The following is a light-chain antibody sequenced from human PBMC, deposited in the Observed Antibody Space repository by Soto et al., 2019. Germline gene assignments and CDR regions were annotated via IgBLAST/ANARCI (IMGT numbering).Light chain of an antibody. CDR1: QGISSY. CDR3: QQYNSYPWT. CDR2: DAS. Sequence: DIQMTQSPSSLSASTGDRVTITCRASQGISSYLAWYQQKPGKAPKLLIYDASRLESGVPSRFSGSGSGTEFTLTISSLQPDDFATYYCQQYNSYPWTFGQGTKVDI. V-gene: IGKV1-16*01. J-gene: IGKJ1*01.